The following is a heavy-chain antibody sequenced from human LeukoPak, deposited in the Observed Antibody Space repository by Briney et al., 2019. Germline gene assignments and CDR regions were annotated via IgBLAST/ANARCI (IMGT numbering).Heavy chain of an antibody. D-gene: IGHD6-19*01. CDR1: GFTFSDYY. CDR2: ISSSGSTI. CDR3: ARVEDSSGWLYYFDY. J-gene: IGHJ4*02. Sequence: GGSLRLSCAASGFTFSDYYMSWIRQAPGKGREWVSYISSSGSTIYYADSVKGRFTISRDNAKNSLYLQMNSLRAEDTAVYYCARVEDSSGWLYYFDYWGQGTLVTVSS. V-gene: IGHV3-11*01.